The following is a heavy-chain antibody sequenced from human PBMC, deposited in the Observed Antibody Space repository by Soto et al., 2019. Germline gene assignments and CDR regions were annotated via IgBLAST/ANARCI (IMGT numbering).Heavy chain of an antibody. D-gene: IGHD6-6*01. CDR3: ARAWAARAYFDY. V-gene: IGHV3-30-3*01. CDR1: GFTFSSYA. CDR2: ISYDGSNK. J-gene: IGHJ4*02. Sequence: GGSLRLSCAASGFTFSSYAMHWVRQAPGKGLEWVAVISYDGSNKYYADSVKGRFTISRDNSKNTLYLQMNSLRAEDTAVYYCARAWAARAYFDYWGQGTLVTVSS.